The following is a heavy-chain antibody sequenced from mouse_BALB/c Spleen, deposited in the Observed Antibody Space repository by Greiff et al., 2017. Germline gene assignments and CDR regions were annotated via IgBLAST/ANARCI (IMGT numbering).Heavy chain of an antibody. CDR3: TRHGYYYAMDD. J-gene: IGHJ4*01. CDR1: GYTFTSYY. CDR2: INPSNGGT. V-gene: IGHV1S81*02. Sequence: QVQLQQSGAELVKPGASVKLSCKASGYTFTSYYMYWVKQRPGQGLEWIGEINPSNGGTNFNEKFKSKATLTVDKSSSTAYMQLSSLTSEDSAVYYCTRHGYYYAMDDWGQGTAVTVAS.